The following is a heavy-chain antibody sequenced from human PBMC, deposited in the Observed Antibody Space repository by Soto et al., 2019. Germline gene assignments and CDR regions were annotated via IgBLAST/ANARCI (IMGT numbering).Heavy chain of an antibody. CDR2: IWYDGSNK. D-gene: IGHD3-22*01. V-gene: IGHV3-33*01. J-gene: IGHJ3*02. Sequence: PGGSLRLSCAASGFTFSSYGTHWVRQAPGKGLEWVAVIWYDGSNKYYADSVKGRFTISRDNSKNTLYLQMNSLRAEDTAVYYCARDPYYYDSSGGAPFDIWGQGTMVTVSS. CDR1: GFTFSSYG. CDR3: ARDPYYYDSSGGAPFDI.